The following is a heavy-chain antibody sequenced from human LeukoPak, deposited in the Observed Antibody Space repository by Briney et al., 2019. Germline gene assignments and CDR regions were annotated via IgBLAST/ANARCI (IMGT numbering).Heavy chain of an antibody. J-gene: IGHJ1*01. D-gene: IGHD6-13*01. CDR3: AKDGVAAAGTYLEYFQH. CDR1: GFTFSSYA. V-gene: IGHV3-23*01. Sequence: PGGSLRLSCAASGFTFSSYAMSWVRQAPGKGLEWVSAISGSGGSTYYADSVKGRFTISRDSSKNTLYLQMNSLRAEDTAVYYCAKDGVAAAGTYLEYFQHWGQGTLVTVSS. CDR2: ISGSGGST.